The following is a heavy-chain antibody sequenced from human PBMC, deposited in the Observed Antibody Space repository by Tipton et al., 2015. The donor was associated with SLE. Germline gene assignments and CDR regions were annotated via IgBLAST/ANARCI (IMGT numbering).Heavy chain of an antibody. Sequence: TLSLTCAVSGYSISSHHWTWIRQPPGKGLEWIGNIFYSGGTNYSPFLNSRITISVDTSKNQLSLNVISMTAADTAVYYCARLAVAGMWYYFDFWGQGAPVTVSS. J-gene: IGHJ4*02. CDR2: IFYSGGT. CDR3: ARLAVAGMWYYFDF. CDR1: GYSISSHH. D-gene: IGHD6-19*01. V-gene: IGHV4-59*11.